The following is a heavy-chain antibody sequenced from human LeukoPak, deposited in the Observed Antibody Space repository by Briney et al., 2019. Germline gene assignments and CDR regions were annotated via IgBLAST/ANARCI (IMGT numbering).Heavy chain of an antibody. CDR3: IGVIPHLGAFDI. V-gene: IGHV3-30*03. Sequence: GMSLRLSCAASGFTFISYGMHWVRQAPGKGLEWVAVISKDGSDKKYADSVKGRFTISRDNAKNSLYLQMNSLRAEDTAVYYCIGVIPHLGAFDIWGQGTMVTVSS. CDR2: ISKDGSDK. J-gene: IGHJ3*02. CDR1: GFTFISYG. D-gene: IGHD3-22*01.